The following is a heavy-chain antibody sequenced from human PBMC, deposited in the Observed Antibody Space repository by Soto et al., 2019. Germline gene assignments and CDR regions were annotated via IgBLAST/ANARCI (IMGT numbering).Heavy chain of an antibody. D-gene: IGHD3-22*01. CDR1: AGSISSGSSY. V-gene: IGHV4-30-4*01. CDR2: IYYSGTT. Sequence: TLSPTCNVSAGSISSGSSYWSRIRQTRGKGLEWIGYIYYSGTTYYNPSRKSRVIISVDTSKNHISLKLSCVTAADTAVYYCARESYRYDSSGYYDYWGPGTLVTVSS. J-gene: IGHJ4*02. CDR3: ARESYRYDSSGYYDY.